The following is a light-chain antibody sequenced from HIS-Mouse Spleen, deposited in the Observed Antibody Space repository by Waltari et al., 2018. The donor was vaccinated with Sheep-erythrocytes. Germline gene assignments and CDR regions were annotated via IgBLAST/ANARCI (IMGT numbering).Light chain of an antibody. CDR2: QDS. Sequence: SYELTQPPSVSVSPGQTASITCSGDKLGDKYACWYQQKPGQSLVLVIYQDSKRPSGIPERFSGPNSGNTATLTISGTQAMDEADYYCQAWDSSTAVFGGGTKLTVL. J-gene: IGLJ2*01. CDR1: KLGDKY. V-gene: IGLV3-1*01. CDR3: QAWDSSTAV.